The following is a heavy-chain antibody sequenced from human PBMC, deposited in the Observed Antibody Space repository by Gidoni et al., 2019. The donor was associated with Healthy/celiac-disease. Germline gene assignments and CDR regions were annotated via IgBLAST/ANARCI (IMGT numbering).Heavy chain of an antibody. CDR1: GGSFSGYY. CDR3: ARSGGVIVTGYYFDY. J-gene: IGHJ4*02. CDR2: INHSGST. D-gene: IGHD3-16*02. V-gene: IGHV4-34*01. Sequence: QVQLQQWGAGLLTPSETLSLTCAVYGGSFSGYYWSWIRQPPGKGLEWIGEINHSGSTNYNPSLKSRVTISVDTSKNQFSLKLSSVTAADTAVYYCARSGGVIVTGYYFDYWGQGTLVTVSS.